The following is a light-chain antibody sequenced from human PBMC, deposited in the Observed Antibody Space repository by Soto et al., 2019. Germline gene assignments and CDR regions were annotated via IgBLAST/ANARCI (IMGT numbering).Light chain of an antibody. CDR3: QQYDDLPLYT. CDR2: DAS. CDR1: QDISTY. V-gene: IGKV1-33*01. J-gene: IGKJ2*01. Sequence: DIQMTQSPSSLSASVGDRVTITCQASQDISTYLNWYRQKPGKAPKLLIYDASNLETGVPSRVSGAVSGTDFTFTISRLQPEAIATYYCQQYDDLPLYTFGQGPKLEIK.